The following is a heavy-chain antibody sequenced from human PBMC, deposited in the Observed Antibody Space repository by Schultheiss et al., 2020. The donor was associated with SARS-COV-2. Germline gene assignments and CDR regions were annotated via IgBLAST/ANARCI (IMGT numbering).Heavy chain of an antibody. J-gene: IGHJ4*02. CDR2: IDWDDDK. CDR3: ARSYYYDSSGYSPPAYYFDY. Sequence: SGPTLVNPTQTLTLTCTFSGFSLSTSGMCVSWIRQPPGKALEWLARIDWDDDKYYSTSLKTRLTISKDTSKNQVVLTMTNMDPVDTATYYCARSYYYDSSGYSPPAYYFDYWGQGTLVTVSS. V-gene: IGHV2-70*11. D-gene: IGHD3-22*01. CDR1: GFSLSTSGMC.